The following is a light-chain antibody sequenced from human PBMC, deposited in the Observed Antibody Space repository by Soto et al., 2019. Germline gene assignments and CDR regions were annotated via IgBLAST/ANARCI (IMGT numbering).Light chain of an antibody. CDR1: HSISSW. CDR2: AAS. V-gene: IGKV1-12*02. CDR3: QQASGLPFN. Sequence: DLQMPQSPSSVSASVGDRVTIPCRASHSISSWLACYHQKPGKAPNLLIYAASSLQSGVPSRFSGSGSGTDFTLTITGLQPEDFATYFCQQASGLPFNFVPGTKVDIK. J-gene: IGKJ3*01.